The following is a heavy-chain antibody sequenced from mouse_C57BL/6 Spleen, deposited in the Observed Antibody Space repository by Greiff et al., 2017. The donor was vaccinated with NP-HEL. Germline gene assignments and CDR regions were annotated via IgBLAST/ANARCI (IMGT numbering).Heavy chain of an antibody. Sequence: EVKLMESGGGLVKPGGSLKLSCAASGFTFSDYGMHWVRQAPEKGLEWVAYISSGSSTMHYADTVKGRFTISRDNAKNTLFLQMTSLRSEDTAMYYCAAGSRGTWFAYWGQGTLVTVSA. V-gene: IGHV5-17*01. D-gene: IGHD1-1*01. J-gene: IGHJ3*01. CDR3: AAGSRGTWFAY. CDR2: ISSGSSTM. CDR1: GFTFSDYG.